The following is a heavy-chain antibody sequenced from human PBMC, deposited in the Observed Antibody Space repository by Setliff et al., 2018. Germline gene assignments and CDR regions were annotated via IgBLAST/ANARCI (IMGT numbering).Heavy chain of an antibody. CDR3: AREQWLDPPGYYYMDV. V-gene: IGHV4-4*07. J-gene: IGHJ6*03. D-gene: IGHD6-19*01. Sequence: PSETLSLTCTASGGSISSYYWSWIRQLAGKGLEWIGHIYIGGSANYNPSLKSRVTMSIDTSKNQFSLKLNSVTAADMAVYYCAREQWLDPPGYYYMDVWAKGTTVTVSS. CDR1: GGSISSYY. CDR2: IYIGGSA.